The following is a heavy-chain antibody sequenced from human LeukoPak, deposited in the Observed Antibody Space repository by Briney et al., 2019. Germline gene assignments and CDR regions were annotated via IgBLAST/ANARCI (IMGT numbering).Heavy chain of an antibody. CDR2: INPNSGGT. D-gene: IGHD2-2*02. CDR1: GYTFTGYY. V-gene: IGHV1-2*02. J-gene: IGHJ5*02. Sequence: ASVKVSCKASGYTFTGYYMHWVRQAPGQGLEWMGWINPNSGGTNYAQKFQGRVTMTRDTSISTAYMELSRLRSDDTAVYYCARDGGGGVVPAAITLGGFDPWGQGTLVTVSS. CDR3: ARDGGGGVVPAAITLGGFDP.